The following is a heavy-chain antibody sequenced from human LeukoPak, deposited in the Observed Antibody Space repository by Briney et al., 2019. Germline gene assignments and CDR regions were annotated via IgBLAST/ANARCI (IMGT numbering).Heavy chain of an antibody. Sequence: GSLRLSCAASGFTFSSYWMSWVRQAPGKGLEWVANIKQDGSEKYYVDSVKGRFTISRDNAKNSLYLQMNSLRAEDTAVYYCAREWVAGYKYFYYYYGMDVWGQGTTVTVSS. CDR2: IKQDGSEK. CDR3: AREWVAGYKYFYYYYGMDV. V-gene: IGHV3-7*01. J-gene: IGHJ6*02. D-gene: IGHD6-19*01. CDR1: GFTFSSYW.